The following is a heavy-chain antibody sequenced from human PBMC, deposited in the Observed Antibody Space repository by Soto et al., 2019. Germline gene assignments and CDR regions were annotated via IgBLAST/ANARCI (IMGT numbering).Heavy chain of an antibody. Sequence: QVPLVQSGAEVKKPGASVKVSCKASGYTFTGYYMHWVRQAPGQGLEWMGWINPNSGGTNYAQKFQGRVTMTRDTSIGTAYMELSRLRSDDTAVYYCARGVRARSKGVVVVAATYNWFDPWGQGTLVTVSS. D-gene: IGHD2-15*01. V-gene: IGHV1-2*02. CDR1: GYTFTGYY. CDR3: ARGVRARSKGVVVVAATYNWFDP. J-gene: IGHJ5*02. CDR2: INPNSGGT.